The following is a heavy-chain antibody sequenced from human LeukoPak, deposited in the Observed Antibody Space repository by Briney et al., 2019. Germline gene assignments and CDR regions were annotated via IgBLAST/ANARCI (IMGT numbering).Heavy chain of an antibody. Sequence: PRASVTVSCKASGYTFTSYDINWVRQAPGQGLGWMGWMNPNSGNTGYAQKFQGRVTMTRNTSISTAYMELSSLRSEDTAVYYCARKFLEWLPEGPYYYYYMDVWGKGTTVTVSS. CDR2: MNPNSGNT. J-gene: IGHJ6*03. CDR1: GYTFTSYD. CDR3: ARKFLEWLPEGPYYYYYMDV. V-gene: IGHV1-8*01. D-gene: IGHD3-3*01.